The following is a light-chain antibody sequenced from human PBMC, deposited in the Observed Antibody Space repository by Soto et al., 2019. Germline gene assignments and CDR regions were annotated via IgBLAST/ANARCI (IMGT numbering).Light chain of an antibody. CDR1: QSVSSY. Sequence: EIVLTQSPATLSLSPGERATLSCRASQSVSSYLAWYQQKPGQAPRLLIYDASNRVTGIPARFSGSGSGTDFTLTISSLEPEDFAVYYCLQRSNWQYTFGQENKVEIK. CDR3: LQRSNWQYT. CDR2: DAS. J-gene: IGKJ2*01. V-gene: IGKV3-11*01.